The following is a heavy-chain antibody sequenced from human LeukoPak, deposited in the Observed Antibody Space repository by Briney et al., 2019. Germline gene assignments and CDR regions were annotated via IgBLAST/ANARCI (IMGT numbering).Heavy chain of an antibody. D-gene: IGHD6-13*01. CDR1: GASISSNNW. J-gene: IGHJ4*02. Sequence: PSETLSLTCAVSGASISSNNWWWSWVRQPPGKGLEWIGEIYHSGSTNYNPSLKSRVTMSVDKSKNQFSLWLSSVTAADTAVYYCASAEPRGIIWYPYWGQVTLVTVSS. V-gene: IGHV4-4*02. CDR2: IYHSGST. CDR3: ASAEPRGIIWYPY.